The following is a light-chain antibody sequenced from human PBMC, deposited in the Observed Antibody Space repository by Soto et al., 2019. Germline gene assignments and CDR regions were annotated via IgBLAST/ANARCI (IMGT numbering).Light chain of an antibody. CDR1: QILNNR. CDR2: GAS. V-gene: IGKV1-39*01. J-gene: IGKJ3*01. Sequence: DIQMTQSPSTLSASVGDRVTITCRASQILNNRLSWYQQKPGKAPKLLIYGASSLRSGAPSRFSGSGSGTDFTLTIDSLQPEDFATYYCQQSYSHSRTFGPGTKVDI. CDR3: QQSYSHSRT.